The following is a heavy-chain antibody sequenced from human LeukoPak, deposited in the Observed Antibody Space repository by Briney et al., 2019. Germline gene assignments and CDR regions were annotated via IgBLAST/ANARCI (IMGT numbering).Heavy chain of an antibody. CDR1: GYTFTGYY. Sequence: ASVKVSCKASGYTFTGYYMHWVRQAPGQGLEWMGWISAYNGNTNYAQKLQGRVTMTTDTSTSTAYMEPRSLRSDDTAVYYCARDLESTYYMDVWGKGTTVTISS. D-gene: IGHD1-1*01. CDR3: ARDLESTYYMDV. CDR2: ISAYNGNT. V-gene: IGHV1-18*04. J-gene: IGHJ6*03.